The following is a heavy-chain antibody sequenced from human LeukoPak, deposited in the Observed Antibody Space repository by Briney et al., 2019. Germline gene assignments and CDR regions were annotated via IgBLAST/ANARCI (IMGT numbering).Heavy chain of an antibody. CDR2: IIPILGRT. J-gene: IGHJ4*02. Sequence: SVKVSCKASGYTFTGYYMHWVRQAPGQGLEWVGGIIPILGRTDYAQKFQGRVTITADESTYTAYMELSSLRSEDTAVYYCARVSSGITILDWGQGTLVTVSS. V-gene: IGHV1-69*10. CDR1: GYTFTGYY. CDR3: ARVSSGITILD. D-gene: IGHD3-3*01.